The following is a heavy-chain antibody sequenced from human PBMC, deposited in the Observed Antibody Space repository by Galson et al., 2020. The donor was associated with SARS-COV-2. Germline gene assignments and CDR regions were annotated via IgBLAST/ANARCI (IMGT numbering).Heavy chain of an antibody. D-gene: IGHD2-15*01. J-gene: IGHJ6*02. Sequence: SVKVSCKASAGTFSSYAISWVRQAPGQGLEWMGGIIPIFGTANYAQKVQGRVTITADESTSTAYMELSSLRPEDTAVYYCARDSGGSSAGKSYYYYGMDVWCQGTTVTVSS. CDR2: IIPIFGTA. CDR1: AGTFSSYA. CDR3: ARDSGGSSAGKSYYYYGMDV. V-gene: IGHV1-69*13.